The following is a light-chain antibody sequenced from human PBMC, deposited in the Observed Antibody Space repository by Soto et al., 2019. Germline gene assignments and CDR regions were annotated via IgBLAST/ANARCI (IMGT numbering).Light chain of an antibody. Sequence: QSALHQSASVSGSPGHAVTILRTGTSGDVGCYNYVSWYQRHPGQAPKLIIYDVTNRPAGVSDRFSGFKSGNTAALPISGLRAEDEGDSSCSSYRSRTFVVFGGGTKLTVL. CDR1: SGDVGCYNY. CDR3: SSYRSRTFVV. V-gene: IGLV2-14*01. CDR2: DVT. J-gene: IGLJ2*01.